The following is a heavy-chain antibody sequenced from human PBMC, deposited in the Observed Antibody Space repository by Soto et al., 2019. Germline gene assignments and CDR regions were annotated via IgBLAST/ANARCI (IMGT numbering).Heavy chain of an antibody. CDR1: GGTFSTAA. J-gene: IGHJ6*02. Sequence: QVQVEQSGAEVKKPGSSVKVSCKASGGTFSTAAISWVRQAPGQGLEWMGGIMPIFRTADYAQKFQGRVTITADESTTTAYLELRSLRSEDTAVYYCARDKDRPPLGGNYYSIMDVWGQGTTVTVSS. V-gene: IGHV1-69*12. D-gene: IGHD3-3*02. CDR2: IMPIFRTA. CDR3: ARDKDRPPLGGNYYSIMDV.